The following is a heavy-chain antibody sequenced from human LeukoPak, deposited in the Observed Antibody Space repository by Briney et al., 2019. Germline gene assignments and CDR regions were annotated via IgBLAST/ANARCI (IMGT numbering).Heavy chain of an antibody. CDR3: ARDDGLYDILTGYTWGPLFFDY. V-gene: IGHV3-48*03. D-gene: IGHD3-9*01. Sequence: PGGSLRLSCAASGFTFSSYEMNWVRQAPGKGLEWVSYISSSGSTIYYADSVKGRFTISRDNAKNSLYLQMNSLRAEDTAVYYCARDDGLYDILTGYTWGPLFFDYWGQGTLVTVSS. CDR2: ISSSGSTI. J-gene: IGHJ4*02. CDR1: GFTFSSYE.